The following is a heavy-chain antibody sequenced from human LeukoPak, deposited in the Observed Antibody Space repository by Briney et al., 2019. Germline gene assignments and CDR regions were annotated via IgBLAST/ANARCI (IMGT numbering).Heavy chain of an antibody. Sequence: GGSLRLSCAASGFTFSSYGMHWVRQAPGKGLEWVAVISYDGSNKYYADSVKGRFTISRDNSKNTLYLQMNSLRAEDTALYYCAKAMGTSGSRPFDYWGQGTLVTVSS. CDR1: GFTFSSYG. D-gene: IGHD1-26*01. CDR2: ISYDGSNK. V-gene: IGHV3-30*18. CDR3: AKAMGTSGSRPFDY. J-gene: IGHJ4*02.